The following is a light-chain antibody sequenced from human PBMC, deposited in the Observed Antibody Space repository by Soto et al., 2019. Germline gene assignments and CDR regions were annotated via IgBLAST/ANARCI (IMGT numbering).Light chain of an antibody. V-gene: IGLV3-21*02. J-gene: IGLJ1*01. CDR3: QVWDSSSDHYV. Sequence: SSVLTQPPSVSVAPGQTARIAWGGNNIRSKSVHWYQQKPGQAPVLVVCDDSVRPSGIPERFSGSNSENTATLTISRVEAGDEAEYFCQVWDSSSDHYVFGAGTKVTVL. CDR2: DDS. CDR1: NIRSKS.